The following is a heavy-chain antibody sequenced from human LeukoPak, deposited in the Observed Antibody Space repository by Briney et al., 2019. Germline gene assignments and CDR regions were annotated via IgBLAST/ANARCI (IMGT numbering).Heavy chain of an antibody. CDR2: IYYSGST. V-gene: IGHV4-61*08. J-gene: IGHJ5*02. D-gene: IGHD3-10*01. CDR3: ARGGYYGSGNDFRFDP. CDR1: GGSISSGDYS. Sequence: SETLSLTCAVSGGSISSGDYSWNWIRQPPGKGLEWIGYIYYSGSTNYNPSLKSRVTISVDTSKNQFSLKLSSVTAADTAVYYCARGGYYGSGNDFRFDPWGQGTLVTVSS.